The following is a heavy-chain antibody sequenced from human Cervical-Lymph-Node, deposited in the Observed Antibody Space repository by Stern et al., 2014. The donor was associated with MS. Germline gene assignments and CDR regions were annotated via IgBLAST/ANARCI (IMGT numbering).Heavy chain of an antibody. J-gene: IGHJ4*02. V-gene: IGHV3-73*01. CDR3: TSGGVFTANSFDN. CDR1: GFVFSGSA. D-gene: IGHD2-21*02. CDR2: IRSIINNYAT. Sequence: EFHLVESGGGFVQPGGSLKLSCAASGFVFSGSAMHWVRQASGAGPAWVGRIRSIINNYATTYAASVQGRLTISREDSKNTLYLHKNSLKTEDSALYYCTSGGVFTANSFDNWGQGTLVTVSS.